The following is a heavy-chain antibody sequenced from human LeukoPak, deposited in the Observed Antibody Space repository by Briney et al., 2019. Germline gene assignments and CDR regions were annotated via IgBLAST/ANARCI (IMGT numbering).Heavy chain of an antibody. Sequence: SETLSLTCTVSGGSISSGDYYWSWIRQPPGKGLEWIGYIYYSGSTYYNPSLKSRVTISVDTSKNQFSLKLSSVTAADTAVYYCARGGTYGDYVDWGQGTLVTVSS. J-gene: IGHJ4*02. CDR2: IYYSGST. V-gene: IGHV4-30-4*01. CDR1: GGSISSGDYY. D-gene: IGHD4-17*01. CDR3: ARGGTYGDYVD.